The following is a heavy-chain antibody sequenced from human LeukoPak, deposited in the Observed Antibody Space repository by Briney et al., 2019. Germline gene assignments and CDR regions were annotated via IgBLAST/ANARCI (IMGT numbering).Heavy chain of an antibody. CDR3: AADYGGNWIYFDY. CDR2: NIPIFGTA. J-gene: IGHJ4*02. Sequence: ASVKVSCKASGGTFSSYAISWVRQAPGQGLEWMGGNIPIFGTANYAQKFQGRVTITTDESTSTAYMGLSSLRSEDTAVYYCAADYGGNWIYFDYWGQGTLVTVSS. CDR1: GGTFSSYA. V-gene: IGHV1-69*05. D-gene: IGHD4-23*01.